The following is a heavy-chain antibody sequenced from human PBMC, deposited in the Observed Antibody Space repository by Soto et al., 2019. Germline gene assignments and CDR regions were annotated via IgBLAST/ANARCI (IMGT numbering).Heavy chain of an antibody. V-gene: IGHV1-8*01. CDR3: AREGAYFGDY. CDR1: GYTFTSYD. J-gene: IGHJ4*02. D-gene: IGHD3-9*01. CDR2: MNPNSGNT. Sequence: QVQLVQSGAEVKKPGASVKVSCKASGYTFTSYDINWVRQATGQGLEWMGRMNPNSGNTGYAQKFXGXVXMAXNTSISTAYMELSSLRSEDTAVYYCAREGAYFGDYWGQGTLVTVSS.